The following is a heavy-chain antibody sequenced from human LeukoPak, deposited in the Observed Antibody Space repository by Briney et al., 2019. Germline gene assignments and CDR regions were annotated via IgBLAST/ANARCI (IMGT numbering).Heavy chain of an antibody. D-gene: IGHD4-17*01. Sequence: GGSLRLSCAASGFNFRTYAFHWVRQAPGKGPEWMAFITYDGSNTYYADSVKGRFTISRDNSKNTLYLQMNSLRAEDTAVYYCARSAYGDYVADYWGQGTLVTVSS. CDR2: ITYDGSNT. CDR3: ARSAYGDYVADY. J-gene: IGHJ4*02. CDR1: GFNFRTYA. V-gene: IGHV3-30*04.